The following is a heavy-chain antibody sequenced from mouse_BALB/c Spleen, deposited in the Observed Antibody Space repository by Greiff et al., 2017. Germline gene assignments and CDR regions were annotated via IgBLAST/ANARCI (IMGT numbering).Heavy chain of an antibody. CDR3: ALYGNDYYAMDY. CDR1: GYSITSDYA. D-gene: IGHD2-1*01. V-gene: IGHV3-2*02. Sequence: EVQLQQSGPGLVKPSQSLSLTCTVTGYSITSDYAWNWIRQFPGNKLEWMGYISYSGSTSYNPSLKSRISITRDTSKNQFFLQLNSVTTEDTATYYCALYGNDYYAMDYWGQGTSVTVSS. J-gene: IGHJ4*01. CDR2: ISYSGST.